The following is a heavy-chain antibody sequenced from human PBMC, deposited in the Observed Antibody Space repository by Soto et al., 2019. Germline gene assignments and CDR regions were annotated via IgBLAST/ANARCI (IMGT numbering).Heavy chain of an antibody. J-gene: IGHJ4*02. D-gene: IGHD6-13*01. CDR1: GYTFTSYD. Sequence: QVQLVQSGAEVKKPGASVKVSCKASGYTFTSYDINWVRQATGQGLEWMGWMNPNSGNTGYAQKFQGRVTMTRNTSISTAYIELCGLRSDDPAVYYCAGERAVAGFDYWGQGTVVTVSS. V-gene: IGHV1-8*01. CDR3: AGERAVAGFDY. CDR2: MNPNSGNT.